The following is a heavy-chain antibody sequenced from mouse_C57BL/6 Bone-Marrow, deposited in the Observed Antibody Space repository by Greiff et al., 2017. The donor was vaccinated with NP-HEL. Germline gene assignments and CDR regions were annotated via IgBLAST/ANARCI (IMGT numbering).Heavy chain of an antibody. CDR3: TTFGNNGYFDV. D-gene: IGHD2-1*01. CDR1: GFNIKDDY. V-gene: IGHV14-4*01. Sequence: EVQGVESGAELVRPGASVKLSCTASGFNIKDDYMHWVKQRPEQGLEWIGWIDPENGDTEYASKFQGKATITAYTSSNTAYLQLSSLTSEDTAVYYCTTFGNNGYFDVWGTGTTVTVSS. J-gene: IGHJ1*03. CDR2: IDPENGDT.